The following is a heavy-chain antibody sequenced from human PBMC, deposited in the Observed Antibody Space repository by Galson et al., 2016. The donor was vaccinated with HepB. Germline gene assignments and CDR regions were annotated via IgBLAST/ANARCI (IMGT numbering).Heavy chain of an antibody. CDR1: GFSLSTNGVG. Sequence: PALVKPTQTLTLTCTFSGFSLSTNGVGVGWIRQPPGKALEWLALLFWDDDKRFSPSLRSRLTITRDTSKNQVVLTMANMDPVDTATYYCAHRLGAAPGEGCFDPWGQGTMVTVSA. CDR3: AHRLGAAPGEGCFDP. D-gene: IGHD3-3*01. J-gene: IGHJ5*02. V-gene: IGHV2-5*02. CDR2: LFWDDDK.